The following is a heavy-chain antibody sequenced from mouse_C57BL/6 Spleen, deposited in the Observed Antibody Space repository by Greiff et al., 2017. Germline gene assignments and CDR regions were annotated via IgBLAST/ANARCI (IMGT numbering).Heavy chain of an antibody. CDR2: IYPGDGDT. CDR3: ARPAYYSNYSFAY. CDR1: GYAFSSSW. D-gene: IGHD2-5*01. J-gene: IGHJ3*01. V-gene: IGHV1-82*01. Sequence: VQLQQSGPELVKPGASVKISCKASGYAFSSSWMNWVKQRPGKGLEWIGRIYPGDGDTNYNGKFKGKATLTADKSSSTSYMQLSSLTSEDSAVYFFARPAYYSNYSFAYWGQGTLVTVSA.